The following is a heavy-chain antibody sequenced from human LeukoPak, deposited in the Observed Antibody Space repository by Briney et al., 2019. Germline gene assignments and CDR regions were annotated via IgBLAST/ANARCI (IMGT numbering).Heavy chain of an antibody. CDR3: AKDFRSGSRVGEIAFDI. Sequence: PGGSLRLSCAASGFTFSSYAMSWVRQAPGKGLEWVSAISGSGGSTYYADSVKGRFTISRDNSKNTLYLQMNSLRAEDTAVYYCAKDFRSGSRVGEIAFDIWGQGTMVTVSS. V-gene: IGHV3-23*01. D-gene: IGHD1-26*01. J-gene: IGHJ3*02. CDR1: GFTFSSYA. CDR2: ISGSGGST.